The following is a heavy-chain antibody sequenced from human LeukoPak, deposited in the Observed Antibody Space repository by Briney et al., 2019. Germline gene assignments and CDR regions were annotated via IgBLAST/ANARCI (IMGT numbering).Heavy chain of an antibody. CDR1: GASITGNYY. V-gene: IGHV4-4*07. CDR3: VREARDCSSSICFTRTPPYYYYYMDV. Sequence: SETLSLTCTVSGASITGNYYWSWIRQSAGKGLEWIGRANTRGNTNYNPSLKSRVTLSADASDNQISLKLGSVTAADTAVYYCVREARDCSSSICFTRTPPYYYYYMDVWAKGPRSPSP. J-gene: IGHJ6*03. CDR2: ANTRGNT. D-gene: IGHD2-2*02.